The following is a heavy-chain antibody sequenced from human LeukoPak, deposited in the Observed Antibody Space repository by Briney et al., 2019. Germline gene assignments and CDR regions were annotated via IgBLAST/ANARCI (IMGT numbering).Heavy chain of an antibody. CDR1: GGSISSYY. CDR3: ARGGAIVSWFDP. J-gene: IGHJ5*02. V-gene: IGHV4-4*07. CDR2: IYTSGST. D-gene: IGHD2/OR15-2a*01. Sequence: PSETLSLTCTVSGGSISSYYWSWIRQPAGKGLEWIGRIYTSGSTNYNPPLKSRVTISVDKSKNQFSLKLSSVTAADTALYYCARGGAIVSWFDPWGQGTLVTVSS.